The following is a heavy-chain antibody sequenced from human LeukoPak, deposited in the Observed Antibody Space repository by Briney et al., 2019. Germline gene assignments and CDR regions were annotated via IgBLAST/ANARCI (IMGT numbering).Heavy chain of an antibody. J-gene: IGHJ4*02. V-gene: IGHV4-61*01. D-gene: IGHD3-9*01. CDR2: IYYTGNT. Sequence: SETLSLTCTVSGGPVRSASYYWTWIRQPPGKXXXXIGYIYYTGNTNSNPSLKSRVTISIDPPKNQFSLKLSSVTAADTAVYHCARVDILTGYLADYWGQGTLVAVSS. CDR3: ARVDILTGYLADY. CDR1: GGPVRSASYY.